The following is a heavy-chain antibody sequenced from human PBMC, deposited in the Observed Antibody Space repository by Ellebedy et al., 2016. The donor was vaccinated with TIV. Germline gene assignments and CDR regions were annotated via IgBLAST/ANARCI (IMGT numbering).Heavy chain of an antibody. D-gene: IGHD1-14*01. CDR3: ANRKTRSFDY. J-gene: IGHJ4*02. Sequence: GESLKISCAASGFTFSSNAMSWVRQAPGKGLEWVSAISGSGGSTYYADSVKGRFTISGDNSKNTLYLQMNSLRAEDTAVYYCANRKTRSFDYWGQGTLLTVSS. V-gene: IGHV3-23*01. CDR1: GFTFSSNA. CDR2: ISGSGGST.